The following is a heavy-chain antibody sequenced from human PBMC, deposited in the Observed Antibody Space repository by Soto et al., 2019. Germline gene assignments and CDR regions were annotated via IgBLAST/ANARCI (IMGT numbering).Heavy chain of an antibody. V-gene: IGHV4-34*01. CDR3: ARDPGYCSDGSCYYFDY. Sequence: PSATLSLTGAVYGGSFSNYYWSWIRQPPGKGLEWIGEVNHSGSTNYNPSLKSRFTISVDTSKNQFSLKLSSVTVADTAVYYCARDPGYCSDGSCYYFDYWGQGTLVTVS. D-gene: IGHD2-15*01. CDR2: VNHSGST. CDR1: GGSFSNYY. J-gene: IGHJ4*02.